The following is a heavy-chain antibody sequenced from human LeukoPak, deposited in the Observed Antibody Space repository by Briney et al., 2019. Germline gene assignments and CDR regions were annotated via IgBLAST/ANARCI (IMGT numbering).Heavy chain of an antibody. CDR2: INHSGST. Sequence: SETLSLTCAVYAGSFSGYYWSWIRQPPGKGLEWIGEINHSGSTNYNPSLKSRVTISVDTSKNQFSLKLSSVTAADTAVYYCARATLLYGSGSYVYFDYWGQGTLVTVSS. V-gene: IGHV4-34*01. CDR1: AGSFSGYY. D-gene: IGHD3-10*01. J-gene: IGHJ4*02. CDR3: ARATLLYGSGSYVYFDY.